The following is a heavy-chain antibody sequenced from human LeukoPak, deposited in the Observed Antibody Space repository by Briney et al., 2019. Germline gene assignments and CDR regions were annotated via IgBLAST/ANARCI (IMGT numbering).Heavy chain of an antibody. CDR1: GGSISSGNYY. Sequence: SQTLSLTCTVSGGSISSGNYYWSWIRQPAGKGLEWIGRIYASGSTNHNPSLKSRVTISIDTSKNQFSLKLSSVTAADTAVYYCARGYSSGYWYFDLWGQGTLVTVSS. D-gene: IGHD5-18*01. CDR2: IYASGST. J-gene: IGHJ2*01. CDR3: ARGYSSGYWYFDL. V-gene: IGHV4-61*02.